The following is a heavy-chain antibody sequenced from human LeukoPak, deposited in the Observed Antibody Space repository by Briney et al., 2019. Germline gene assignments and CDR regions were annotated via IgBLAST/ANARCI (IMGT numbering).Heavy chain of an antibody. Sequence: PGRSLRLSCAASGFTFSSYGMHWVRQAPGKGLEWVAVISYDGSNKYYADSVKGRFTISRDNSKNTLYLQMNSLRAEDTAVYYCARRKYYYGSGSYSTRFDVWGQGTMVILSS. V-gene: IGHV3-30*03. J-gene: IGHJ3*01. CDR1: GFTFSSYG. CDR3: ARRKYYYGSGSYSTRFDV. D-gene: IGHD3-10*01. CDR2: ISYDGSNK.